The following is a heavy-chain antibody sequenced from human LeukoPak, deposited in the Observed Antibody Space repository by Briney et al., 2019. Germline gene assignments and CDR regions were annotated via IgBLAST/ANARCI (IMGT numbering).Heavy chain of an antibody. J-gene: IGHJ4*02. D-gene: IGHD5-24*01. Sequence: ASVKVSCTASGYTFTSYAMHWVRQAPGQRLEWMGWINAGNGNTKYSQKFQGRVTITRDTSASTAYMELSSLRSEDTAVYYCARAGDGYNQFDYWGQGTLVTVSS. CDR2: INAGNGNT. CDR3: ARAGDGYNQFDY. CDR1: GYTFTSYA. V-gene: IGHV1-3*01.